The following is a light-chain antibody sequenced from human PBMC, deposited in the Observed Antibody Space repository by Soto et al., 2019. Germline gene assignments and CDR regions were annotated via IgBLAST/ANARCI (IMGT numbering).Light chain of an antibody. J-gene: IGKJ4*01. CDR2: EVS. CDR3: MQSVQLPRT. Sequence: DIVMTQTPLSLSVTPGQPASISCKSSQSLLGSDGKTYLSWYLQKPGHPPQLLIFEVSNHFSGVSDRFSGSGSGTDFTLKISRVEAEDVWVYYCMQSVQLPRTFGGGTKVEIK. CDR1: QSLLGSDGKTY. V-gene: IGKV2D-29*01.